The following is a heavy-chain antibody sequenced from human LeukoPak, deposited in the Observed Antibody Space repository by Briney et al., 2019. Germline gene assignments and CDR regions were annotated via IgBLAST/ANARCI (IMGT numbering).Heavy chain of an antibody. CDR1: GFTFRGHA. CDR2: INGDGRED. D-gene: IGHD2-21*02. Sequence: PGGSLRLSCSASGFTFRGHAMHCVREAPGAGLVWVSRINGDGREDSYAASMKGRFTISRDNAKNTLYLQISSLRAEDTAVYYCARDGFTGPVTAYLDYWGQGAPVTVSS. V-gene: IGHV3-74*01. J-gene: IGHJ4*02. CDR3: ARDGFTGPVTAYLDY.